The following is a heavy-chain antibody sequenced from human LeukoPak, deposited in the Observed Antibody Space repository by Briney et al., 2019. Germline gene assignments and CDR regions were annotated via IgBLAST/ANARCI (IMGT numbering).Heavy chain of an antibody. Sequence: GGSLRLSCAASGFTFSSYSMNWVRQAPGKGLEWVSSISSSRSYIYYADSVKGRFTISRDNAKNSLYLQMNSLRAEDTAVYYCARDLTTVTDYYGMDVWGQGTTVTVSS. CDR3: ARDLTTVTDYYGMDV. J-gene: IGHJ6*02. D-gene: IGHD4-17*01. CDR1: GFTFSSYS. V-gene: IGHV3-21*01. CDR2: ISSSRSYI.